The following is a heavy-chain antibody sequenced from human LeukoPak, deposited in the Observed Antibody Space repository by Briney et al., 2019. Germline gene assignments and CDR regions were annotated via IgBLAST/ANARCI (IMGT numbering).Heavy chain of an antibody. V-gene: IGHV4-28*01. CDR3: ARKENVYYYFDY. J-gene: IGHJ4*02. CDR1: GYSITSSSW. CDR2: IYHSGTT. D-gene: IGHD3-10*01. Sequence: SETLSLTCAVSGYSITSSSWWGWIRQPPGKGLEWIGYIYHSGTTYYNPSLQSRVTMSVDTSKNQFSLKLSSVTAVDSAVYYCARKENVYYYFDYWGQGTLVTVSS.